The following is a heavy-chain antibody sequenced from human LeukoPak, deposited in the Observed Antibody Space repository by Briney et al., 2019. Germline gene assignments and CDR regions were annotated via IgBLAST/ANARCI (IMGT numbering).Heavy chain of an antibody. V-gene: IGHV3-23*01. CDR2: VSSSGDKT. D-gene: IGHD4-11*01. CDR1: GFTFSSYA. Sequence: PGGSLRLSCAASGFTFSSYAMSWVRQAPGKGLEWVSSVSSSGDKTYYADSVKGRFTISRDNSKNTLYLQMNSLRAEETAVYYCAKDAIVTTPGEAFDIWGQGTMVTVSS. CDR3: AKDAIVTTPGEAFDI. J-gene: IGHJ3*02.